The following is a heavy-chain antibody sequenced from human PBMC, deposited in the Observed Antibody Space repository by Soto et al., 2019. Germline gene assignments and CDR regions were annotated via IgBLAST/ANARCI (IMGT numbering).Heavy chain of an antibody. CDR3: AKTLIAAAHSFDP. Sequence: EASVKVSCKASGYTFTSYYMHWVRQAPGQGLEWMGIINPSGGSTSYAQKFQGRVTMTRDTSTSTVYMELSSLRSEDTAVYYCAKTLIAAAHSFDPWGQGTLVTVSS. J-gene: IGHJ5*02. CDR2: INPSGGST. CDR1: GYTFTSYY. V-gene: IGHV1-46*03. D-gene: IGHD6-13*01.